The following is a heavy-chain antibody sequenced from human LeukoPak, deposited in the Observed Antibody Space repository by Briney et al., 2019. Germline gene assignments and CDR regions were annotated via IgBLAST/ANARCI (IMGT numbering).Heavy chain of an antibody. J-gene: IGHJ3*02. CDR1: GYTFTSYG. CDR3: ARDLQYCSSTSCYFAFDI. V-gene: IGHV1-18*01. Sequence: ASMKVSCKASGYTFTSYGISWVRQAPGQGLEWMGWISAYNGNTNYAQKLQGRVTMTTDTSTSTAYMELRGLRSDDTAVYYCARDLQYCSSTSCYFAFDIWGQGTMITVSS. CDR2: ISAYNGNT. D-gene: IGHD2-2*01.